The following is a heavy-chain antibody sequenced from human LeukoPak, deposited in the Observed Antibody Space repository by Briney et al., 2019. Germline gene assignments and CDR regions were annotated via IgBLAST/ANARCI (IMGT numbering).Heavy chain of an antibody. V-gene: IGHV3-21*01. Sequence: GGSLRLSCEASGFTFNTYSMNWARQAPGKGLEWVSSIDSSGGYMFYADSVKGRFTISRDNSKNTLYLQMNSLRAEDTAVYYCARILDSAWGELGYWGQGTLVTVSS. D-gene: IGHD6-19*01. CDR3: ARILDSAWGELGY. CDR1: GFTFNTYS. J-gene: IGHJ4*02. CDR2: IDSSGGYM.